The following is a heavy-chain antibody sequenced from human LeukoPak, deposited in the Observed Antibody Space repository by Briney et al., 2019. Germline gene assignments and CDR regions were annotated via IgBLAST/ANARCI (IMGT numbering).Heavy chain of an antibody. CDR3: ATRGEYYFDY. D-gene: IGHD3-10*01. Sequence: SVKVSCKASGGTFSSYAISWVRQAPGQGLEWMGGIIPIFGTANYAQKFQGRVTITTDESTSTAYMELSSLRSEDTDVYYCATRGEYYFDYWGQGTLVTVSS. CDR1: GGTFSSYA. V-gene: IGHV1-69*05. J-gene: IGHJ4*02. CDR2: IIPIFGTA.